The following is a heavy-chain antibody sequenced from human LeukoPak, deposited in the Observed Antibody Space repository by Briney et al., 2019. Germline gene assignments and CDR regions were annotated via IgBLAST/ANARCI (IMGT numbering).Heavy chain of an antibody. D-gene: IGHD5-24*01. CDR3: ARIRDGYNDAYDI. CDR2: VNPGGDNT. J-gene: IGHJ3*02. CDR1: GYTFTGYY. Sequence: ASVKVSCKASGYTFTGYYIHWVRQATGQRLEWMGLVNPGGDNTDYAQNFQGRLTMTSDTSARTVYMELSSLRSDDTAVYYCARIRDGYNDAYDIWGQGTLVTVTS. V-gene: IGHV1-46*01.